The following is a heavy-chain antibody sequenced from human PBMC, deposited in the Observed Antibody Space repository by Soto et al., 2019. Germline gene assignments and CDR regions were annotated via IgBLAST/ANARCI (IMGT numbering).Heavy chain of an antibody. CDR3: AISTDSSGEFSPYYYYGMDV. V-gene: IGHV3-30-3*01. D-gene: IGHD3-16*02. J-gene: IGHJ6*02. CDR2: ISYDGSNK. Sequence: GGSLRLSCAASGFTFSSYAMHWVRQAPGKGLEWVAVISYDGSNKYYADSVKGRFTISRDNSKNTLYLQMNSLRAEDTAVYYCAISTDSSGEFSPYYYYGMDVWGQGTTVTVSS. CDR1: GFTFSSYA.